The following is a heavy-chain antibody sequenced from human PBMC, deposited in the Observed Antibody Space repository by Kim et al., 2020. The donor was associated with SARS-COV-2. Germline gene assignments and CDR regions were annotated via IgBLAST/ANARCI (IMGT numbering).Heavy chain of an antibody. CDR2: ISYDGSNK. Sequence: GGSLRLSCAASGFTFSSYAMHWVRQAPGKGLEWVAVISYDGSNKYYADAAKVRFTISIDNAKKTLNLQMNSLRAEDTAVYYCAREKNNYDILTGYSYYYG. CDR3: AREKNNYDILTGYSYYYG. CDR1: GFTFSSYA. V-gene: IGHV3-30*04. D-gene: IGHD3-9*01. J-gene: IGHJ6*01.